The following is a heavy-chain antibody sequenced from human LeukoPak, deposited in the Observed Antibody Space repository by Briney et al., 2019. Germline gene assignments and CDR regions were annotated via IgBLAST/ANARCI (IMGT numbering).Heavy chain of an antibody. CDR2: IHYGGIT. CDR1: GGSISSNNYY. J-gene: IGHJ4*02. V-gene: IGHV4-39*02. Sequence: PSETLSLTCTVSGGSISSNNYYWGWIRQPPGKGLEWIGNIHYGGITYYNPSLKSRVTISVDTSKNHFSLKLTSVTAADTAVYYCARGKAIGTLDYWGQGTLVTVSS. CDR3: ARGKAIGTLDY.